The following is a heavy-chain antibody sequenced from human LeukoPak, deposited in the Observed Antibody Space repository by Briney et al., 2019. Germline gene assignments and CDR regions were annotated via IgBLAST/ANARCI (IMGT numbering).Heavy chain of an antibody. V-gene: IGHV3-66*01. CDR2: IYSGGST. CDR1: GFTVSSNY. J-gene: IGHJ4*02. Sequence: GGSLRLSCAASGFTVSSNYMSWVRQAPGKGLEWVSVIYSGGSTYYADSVKGRFTISRDNSKNTLYLQMNSLRAEDTAVYYCARAAVDTAMAAAPEAFDIWGQGTLVTVSS. D-gene: IGHD5-18*01. CDR3: ARAAVDTAMAAAPEAFDI.